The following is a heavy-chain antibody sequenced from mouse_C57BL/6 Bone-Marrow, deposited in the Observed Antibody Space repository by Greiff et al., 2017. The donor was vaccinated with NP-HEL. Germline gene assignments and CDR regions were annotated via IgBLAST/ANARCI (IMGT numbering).Heavy chain of an antibody. CDR2: ISNLAYSI. V-gene: IGHV5-15*01. CDR1: GFTFSDYG. D-gene: IGHD1-1*01. Sequence: DVMLVESGGGLVQPGGSLKLSCAASGFTFSDYGMAWVRQAPRKGPEWVAFISNLAYSIYYADTVTGRFTISRENAKNTLYLEMSSLRSEDTAMYYCARTDYGSLYAMDYWGQGTSVTVSS. CDR3: ARTDYGSLYAMDY. J-gene: IGHJ4*01.